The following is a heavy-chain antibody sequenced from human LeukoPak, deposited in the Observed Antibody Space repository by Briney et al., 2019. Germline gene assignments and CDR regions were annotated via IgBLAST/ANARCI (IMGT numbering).Heavy chain of an antibody. J-gene: IGHJ5*02. Sequence: SETLSLTCTVSGGSISSGDCYWSWIRQPPGKGLEWIGYIYYSGSTYYNPSLKSRVTISVDTSKNQFSLKLSSVTAADTAVYYCARDFQAAAGNWFDPWGQGTLVTVSS. CDR2: IYYSGST. V-gene: IGHV4-30-4*01. CDR3: ARDFQAAAGNWFDP. CDR1: GGSISSGDCY. D-gene: IGHD6-13*01.